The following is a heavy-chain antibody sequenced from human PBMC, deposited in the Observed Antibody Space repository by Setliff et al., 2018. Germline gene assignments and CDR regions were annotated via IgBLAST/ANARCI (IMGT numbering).Heavy chain of an antibody. J-gene: IGHJ6*03. CDR3: AREQWLDPPGYYYMDV. V-gene: IGHV4-4*07. Sequence: SETLSLTCTVSGGSISSYYWSWIRQPAGKGLEWIGHIYTGGSANYNPSLKSRVTMSIDTSKNQFSLKLNSVTAADMAVHYCAREQWLDPPGYYYMDVWAKGTTVTVSS. D-gene: IGHD6-19*01. CDR1: GGSISSYY. CDR2: IYTGGSA.